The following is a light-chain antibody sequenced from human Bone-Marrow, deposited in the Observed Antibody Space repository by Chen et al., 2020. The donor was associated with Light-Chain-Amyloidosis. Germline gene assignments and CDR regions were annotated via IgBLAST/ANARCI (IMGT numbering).Light chain of an antibody. CDR1: SSNLGAGYD. CDR2: VNV. V-gene: IGLV1-40*01. J-gene: IGLJ1*01. Sequence: QSVLTQPPSVSGAPGQRVIISCTGSSSNLGAGYDAHWYQHLPGTVPKLLIYVNVNRPSGVPDRFYGFKSGTSASLTISGLQTEDEADYFCSSYTITNTLVFGSGTRVTVL. CDR3: SSYTITNTLV.